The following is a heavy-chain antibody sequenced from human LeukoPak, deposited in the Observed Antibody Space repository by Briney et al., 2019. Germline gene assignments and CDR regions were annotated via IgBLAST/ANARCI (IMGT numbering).Heavy chain of an antibody. CDR3: ARVPYSSSWYSHWYFDL. V-gene: IGHV3-53*01. D-gene: IGHD6-13*01. CDR1: GFTVSSNY. J-gene: IGHJ2*01. CDR2: IYSGGST. Sequence: GGSLRLSCAASGFTVSSNYMSWVRQAPGKGLEWVSVIYSGGSTYYADSVKGRFTISRDNSKNTLYLQMNSLRAEDTAVYYCARVPYSSSWYSHWYFDLWGRGTLVTVSS.